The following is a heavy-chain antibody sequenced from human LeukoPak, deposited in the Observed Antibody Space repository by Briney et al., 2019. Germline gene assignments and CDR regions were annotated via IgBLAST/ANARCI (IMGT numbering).Heavy chain of an antibody. Sequence: GASVTVSCKASGYTFTGYYMHWVRQAPGQGLEWMGLINPNSGGTNYAQKFQGRVTMTRDTSISTAYMELSRLRSDDTAVYYCARGSGVYYDSSGHAFDIWGQGTMVTVSS. CDR3: ARGSGVYYDSSGHAFDI. CDR1: GYTFTGYY. J-gene: IGHJ3*02. V-gene: IGHV1-2*02. D-gene: IGHD3-22*01. CDR2: INPNSGGT.